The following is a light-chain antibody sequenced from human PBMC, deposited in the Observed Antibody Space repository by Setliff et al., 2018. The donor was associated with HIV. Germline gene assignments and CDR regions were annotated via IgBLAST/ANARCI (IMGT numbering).Light chain of an antibody. CDR3: SSYTSSSTHYV. CDR1: SSDVGGYNY. V-gene: IGLV2-14*01. J-gene: IGLJ1*01. CDR2: EVT. Sequence: QSALTQPASVSESPGQSITISCTGTSSDVGGYNYVSWFQHHPGKAPKLIIYEVTNRPSGISNRFSGSKSGNTASLTISGLQAEDEADYYCSSYTSSSTHYVFGTGTKVT.